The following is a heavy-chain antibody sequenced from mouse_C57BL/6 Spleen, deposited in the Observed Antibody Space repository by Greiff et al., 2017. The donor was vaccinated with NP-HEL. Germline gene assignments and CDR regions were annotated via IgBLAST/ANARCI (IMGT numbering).Heavy chain of an antibody. CDR3: ARGYYGSSYSWFAY. D-gene: IGHD1-1*01. V-gene: IGHV5-17*01. Sequence: VESGGGLVKPGGSLKLSCAASGFTFSDYGMHWVRQAPEKGLEWVAYISSGSSTIYYADTVKGRFTISRDNAKNTLFLQMTSLRSEDTAMYYCARGYYGSSYSWFAYWGQGTLVTVSA. J-gene: IGHJ3*01. CDR2: ISSGSSTI. CDR1: GFTFSDYG.